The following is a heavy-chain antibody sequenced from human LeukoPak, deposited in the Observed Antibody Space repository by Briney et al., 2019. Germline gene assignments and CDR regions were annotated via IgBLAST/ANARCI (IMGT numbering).Heavy chain of an antibody. CDR2: FDPEDGET. CDR1: GYTLTELS. J-gene: IGHJ5*02. CDR3: ATPARFYYGSGSYYKS. D-gene: IGHD3-10*01. V-gene: IGHV1-24*01. Sequence: ASVKVSCKVSGYTLTELSMHWVRQAPGKGLEGMGGFDPEDGETIYAQKFQGRVTMTEDTSTDTASMELSSLRSEDTAVYYCATPARFYYGSGSYYKSWGQGTLVTVSS.